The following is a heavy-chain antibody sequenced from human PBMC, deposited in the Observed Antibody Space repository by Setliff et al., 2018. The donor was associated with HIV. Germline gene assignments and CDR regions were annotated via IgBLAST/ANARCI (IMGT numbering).Heavy chain of an antibody. J-gene: IGHJ4*02. CDR1: GASIGRRSDC. V-gene: IGHV4-39*01. D-gene: IGHD3-3*01. CDR3: ASLFRLSGFWISFLPDY. CDR2: IGYNEIT. Sequence: PSETLSLTCTVSGASIGRRSDCWAWIRQPPGKGLEWIGSIGYNEITYYNPSLKSRVTLSVDTPKNQFSLYLSSVTASDTAVYYCASLFRLSGFWISFLPDYWGQGILVTVSS.